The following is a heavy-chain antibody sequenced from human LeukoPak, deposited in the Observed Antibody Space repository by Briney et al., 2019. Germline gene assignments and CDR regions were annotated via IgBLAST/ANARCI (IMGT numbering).Heavy chain of an antibody. CDR1: GFTFSDYW. V-gene: IGHV3-7*01. CDR3: ARRGGSSSRRSPIDY. D-gene: IGHD6-6*01. CDR2: IKQDGSQR. J-gene: IGHJ4*02. Sequence: GGSLRLSCTASGFTFSDYWMTCVRQAPGKGSEWVANIKQDGSQRYYVDSVRGRFTISRDNAKNSLFLQMNGLRAEDTAVYYCARRGGSSSRRSPIDYWGQGTLVTVSS.